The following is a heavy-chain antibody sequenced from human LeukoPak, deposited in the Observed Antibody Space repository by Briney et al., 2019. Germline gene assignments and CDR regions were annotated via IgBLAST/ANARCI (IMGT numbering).Heavy chain of an antibody. CDR2: INHSGST. D-gene: IGHD6-13*01. V-gene: IGHV4-34*01. CDR1: GGSFSGYY. Sequence: SETLSLTCAVYGGSFSGYYWSWIRQPPGKGLEWIGEINHSGSTNYNPSLKSRVTISVDTSKNQFSLKLSSVTAADTAVYYCARVSGSSWYSYWGRGTLVTVSS. CDR3: ARVSGSSWYSY. J-gene: IGHJ4*02.